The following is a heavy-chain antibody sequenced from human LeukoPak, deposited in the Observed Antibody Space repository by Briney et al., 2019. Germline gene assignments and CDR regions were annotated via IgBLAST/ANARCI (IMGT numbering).Heavy chain of an antibody. CDR1: GFTFISYE. CDR3: VRETGWLFDF. CDR2: ISGSGSTI. D-gene: IGHD5-12*01. V-gene: IGHV3-48*03. J-gene: IGHJ4*02. Sequence: PGGSLRLSCAASGFTFISYEMNWVRQAPGKGLEWGAYISGSGSTIYCTDCVKGRFTISRESANNSLYLQMTSLRAEDTAVYYCVRETGWLFDFWGQGTLVIVSS.